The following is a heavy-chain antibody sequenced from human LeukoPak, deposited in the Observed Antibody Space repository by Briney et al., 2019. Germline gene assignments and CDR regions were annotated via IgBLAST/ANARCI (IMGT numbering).Heavy chain of an antibody. CDR1: GFTFSSYE. CDR3: ARDILTGYMYYGMDG. CDR2: ISSSGSTI. J-gene: IGHJ6*02. D-gene: IGHD3-9*01. Sequence: GGSLRLSCAASGFTFSSYEMNWVRQAPGKGLEWVSYISSSGSTIYYADSVKGRFTISRDNAKNSLYLQMNSLRAEDTAVYYCARDILTGYMYYGMDGWGQGTTVTVSS. V-gene: IGHV3-48*03.